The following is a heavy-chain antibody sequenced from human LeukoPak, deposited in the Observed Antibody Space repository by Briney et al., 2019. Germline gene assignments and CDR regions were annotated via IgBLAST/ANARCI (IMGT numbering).Heavy chain of an antibody. D-gene: IGHD3-16*02. V-gene: IGHV4-59*01. J-gene: IGHJ4*02. CDR2: IYYSGST. CDR3: ARESSNDYVWGSYRYFDY. Sequence: SETLSLTCTVSGGSTSSYYWSWIRQPPGKGLEWIGYIYYSGSTNYNPSLKSRVTISVDTSKNQFSLKLSSVTAADTAVYYCARESSNDYVWGSYRYFDYWGQGTLVTVSS. CDR1: GGSTSSYY.